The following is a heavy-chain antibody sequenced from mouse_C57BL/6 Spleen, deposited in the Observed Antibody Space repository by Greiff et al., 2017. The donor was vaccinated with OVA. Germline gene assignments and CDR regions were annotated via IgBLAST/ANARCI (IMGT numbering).Heavy chain of an antibody. Sequence: QVQLQQPGAELVKPGASVKLSCKASGYTFTSYWMHWVKQRPGQGLEWIGMIHPNSGSTNYNEKFKSKATLTVDKSSSTAYMQLSSLTSEDSAVYYCARGERGREGYYFDYWGQGTTLTVSS. J-gene: IGHJ2*01. CDR1: GYTFTSYW. CDR3: ARGERGREGYYFDY. V-gene: IGHV1-64*01. CDR2: IHPNSGST. D-gene: IGHD4-1*01.